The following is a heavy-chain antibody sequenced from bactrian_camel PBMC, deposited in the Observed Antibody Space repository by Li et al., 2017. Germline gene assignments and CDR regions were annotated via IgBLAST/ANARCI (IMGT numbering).Heavy chain of an antibody. D-gene: IGHD2*01. CDR1: TYGYSEEF. Sequence: HVQLVESGGGSVQAGGSLTLSCAASTYGYSEEFMGWFRQAPGKAREGVAAIDSDGSTTYADSVKGRFTISKDNAKNTLYLQMNSLKPEDTAMYYCAADSISRSGGYCWDAEAYHYWGQGTQVTVS. CDR3: AADSISRSGGYCWDAEAYHY. V-gene: IGHV3S53*01. CDR2: IDSDGST. J-gene: IGHJ4*01.